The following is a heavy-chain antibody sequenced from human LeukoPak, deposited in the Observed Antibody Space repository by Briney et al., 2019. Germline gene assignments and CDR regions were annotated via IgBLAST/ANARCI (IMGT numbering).Heavy chain of an antibody. J-gene: IGHJ5*02. CDR2: INHSGST. Sequence: KPSETLSLTCAVYGGSFSGYYWSWIRQPPGKGLEWIGEINHSGSTNYNPSLKSRVTISVDTSKNQFSLKLSSVTAADTAVYYCASSELGYCSGGSCFGWFDPWGQGTLVTVSS. CDR1: GGSFSGYY. CDR3: ASSELGYCSGGSCFGWFDP. V-gene: IGHV4-34*01. D-gene: IGHD2-15*01.